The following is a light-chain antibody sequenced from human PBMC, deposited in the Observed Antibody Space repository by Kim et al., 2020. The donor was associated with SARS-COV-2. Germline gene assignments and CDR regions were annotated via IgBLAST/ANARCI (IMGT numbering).Light chain of an antibody. CDR1: ELGDKY. Sequence: SYELTQPPSVSVSPGQTASITCSGDELGDKYICWYQQRPGQSPVPVVYQDTKRPSGIPERFSGSNSGNTATLTISGTQAMDEADYYCQAWDISTVVFGGG. J-gene: IGLJ3*02. CDR2: QDT. V-gene: IGLV3-1*01. CDR3: QAWDISTVV.